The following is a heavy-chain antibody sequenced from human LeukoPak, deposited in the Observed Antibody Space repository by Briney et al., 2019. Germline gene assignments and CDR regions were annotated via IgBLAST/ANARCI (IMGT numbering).Heavy chain of an antibody. CDR1: GFTFSDYN. D-gene: IGHD3-22*01. CDR3: AKDITYDSSGLFDY. J-gene: IGHJ4*02. V-gene: IGHV3-48*01. CDR2: MSRSGDIV. Sequence: GGSLRLSCAASGFTFSDYNMNWVRQVPGKGLESVSYMSRSGDIVYYADSVKGRFTISRDNAKNSLYLQMNSLRAEDTALYYCAKDITYDSSGLFDYWGQGTLVTVSS.